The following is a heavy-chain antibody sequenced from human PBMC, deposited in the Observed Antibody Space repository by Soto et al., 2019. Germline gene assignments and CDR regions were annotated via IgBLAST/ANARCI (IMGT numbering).Heavy chain of an antibody. CDR2: INHSGST. J-gene: IGHJ5*02. V-gene: IGHV4-34*01. Sequence: VQLQQWGAGLLKPSETLSLTCAVYGGSFSGYYWSWIRQPPGKGLEWIGEINHSGSTNYNPSLKSRVTISVDTSKNQFSLKLSSVTAADTAVYYCASSEYYYDSSGYYALSWGQGTLVTVSS. D-gene: IGHD3-22*01. CDR3: ASSEYYYDSSGYYALS. CDR1: GGSFSGYY.